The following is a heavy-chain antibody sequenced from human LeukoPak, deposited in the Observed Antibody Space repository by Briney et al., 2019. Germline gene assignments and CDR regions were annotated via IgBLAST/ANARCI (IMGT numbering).Heavy chain of an antibody. J-gene: IGHJ4*02. CDR1: GGSISSHY. D-gene: IGHD2-15*01. CDR3: ARDSGGSPGFDY. V-gene: IGHV4-59*11. CDR2: IYYSGST. Sequence: SETLFLTCTVSGGSISSHYWSWIRQPPGKGLEWIGYIYYSGSTNYNPSLKSRVTISVDTSKNQFSLKLSSVTAADTAVYYCARDSGGSPGFDYWGQGTLVTVSS.